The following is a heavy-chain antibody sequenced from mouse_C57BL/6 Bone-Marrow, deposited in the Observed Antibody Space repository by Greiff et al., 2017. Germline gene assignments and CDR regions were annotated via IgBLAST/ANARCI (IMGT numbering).Heavy chain of an antibody. D-gene: IGHD2-3*01. Sequence: VQLQQSGAELVKPGASVKLSCKASGYTFTEYTIHWVKQRSGQGLEWIGWFYPGSGSIKYNEKFKDKATLSADKSSSTVYMALSRLTSEDSAVYVCARHGEGSLYDGYGYFDYWGQGTTHTVSS. CDR3: ARHGEGSLYDGYGYFDY. J-gene: IGHJ2*01. CDR1: GYTFTEYT. CDR2: FYPGSGSI. V-gene: IGHV1-62-2*01.